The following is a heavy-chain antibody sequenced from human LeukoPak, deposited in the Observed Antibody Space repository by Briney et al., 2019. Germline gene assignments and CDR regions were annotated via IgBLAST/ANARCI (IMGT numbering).Heavy chain of an antibody. CDR2: INPNSGGT. Sequence: ASVKVSCKASGYTFTGYYMHWVRQAPGQGLEWMGWINPNSGGTNYAQKFQGRVTMTRDTPISTAYMELSSLRSDDTALYYCARDLDYGSGSYNGDCWGQGTQVTVSS. CDR3: ARDLDYGSGSYNGDC. V-gene: IGHV1-2*02. D-gene: IGHD3-10*01. CDR1: GYTFTGYY. J-gene: IGHJ4*02.